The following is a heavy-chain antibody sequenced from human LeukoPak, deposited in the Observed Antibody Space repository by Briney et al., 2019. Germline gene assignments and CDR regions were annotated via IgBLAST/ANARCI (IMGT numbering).Heavy chain of an antibody. CDR2: ISGSGGRT. J-gene: IGHJ4*02. V-gene: IGHV3-23*01. Sequence: GGSLRLSCAASGFTFSSYAMSWVRQAPGKGLEWVSAISGSGGRTYYADSVKGRFTISRDNSKNTLYLQMNSLRAEDTAVYYCAKGLNKYSSGWYTEPFDYWGQGTLVTVSS. CDR3: AKGLNKYSSGWYTEPFDY. CDR1: GFTFSSYA. D-gene: IGHD6-19*01.